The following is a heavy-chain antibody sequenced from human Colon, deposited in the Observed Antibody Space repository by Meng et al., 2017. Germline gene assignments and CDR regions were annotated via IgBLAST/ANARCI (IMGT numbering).Heavy chain of an antibody. V-gene: IGHV4-4*07. CDR3: ARVQRFCTGGICSKWFDP. Sequence: QGSGPGLVQPSGHLSLPCSVSGGSMSGYYWNWIRQPAGKGLEWIGHIYSSGRTNYNPSLKSRVTISVDSSKNQFSLNLTSVTAADTAVYFCARVQRFCTGGICSKWFDPWGQGTLVTVSS. CDR1: GGSMSGYY. J-gene: IGHJ5*02. D-gene: IGHD2-15*01. CDR2: IYSSGRT.